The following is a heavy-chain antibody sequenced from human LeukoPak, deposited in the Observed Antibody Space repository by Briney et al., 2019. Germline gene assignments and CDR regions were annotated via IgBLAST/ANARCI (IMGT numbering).Heavy chain of an antibody. D-gene: IGHD3-9*01. CDR2: LYYSGST. J-gene: IGHJ4*02. CDR1: GDSISDYY. V-gene: IGHV4-59*08. Sequence: SETLSLTCTVSGDSISDYYWSWIPQPPGKGLEWVAYLYYSGSTVYNPSLKSRVTISVNTSKKQISLKLSSVTAADSAVYYCVRRVRYFGQNDYWGQGTLVTVSS. CDR3: VRRVRYFGQNDY.